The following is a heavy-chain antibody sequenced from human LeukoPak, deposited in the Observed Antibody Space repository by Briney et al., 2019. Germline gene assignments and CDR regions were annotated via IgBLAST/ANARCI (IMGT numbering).Heavy chain of an antibody. CDR2: IKQDGSEK. V-gene: IGHV3-7*01. CDR3: AKDESIVSGSYRGGRSYYMDV. Sequence: GGSLRLSCAASGFTFSSYWMSWVRQAPGKGLEWVANIKQDGSEKYYADSVKGRFTISRDNSKNTLYLQMNSLRAEDTAVYYCAKDESIVSGSYRGGRSYYMDVWGKGTTVTVSS. D-gene: IGHD1-26*01. CDR1: GFTFSSYW. J-gene: IGHJ6*03.